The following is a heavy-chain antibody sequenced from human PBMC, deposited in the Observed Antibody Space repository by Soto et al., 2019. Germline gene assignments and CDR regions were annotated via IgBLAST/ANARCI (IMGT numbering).Heavy chain of an antibody. Sequence: HVTLKESGPVLVKPTEPLTLTCTVSGFSLSNGKVGVSWIRQPPGKALEWLAHIFSYDEKSYRTSLKSRLTISEDTYKSQVVLTMTNVDPVDTATYYCARILFGRSVAGGYFYMDVWGKGPTVTVSS. CDR2: IFSYDEK. J-gene: IGHJ6*03. V-gene: IGHV2-26*01. D-gene: IGHD6-19*01. CDR3: ARILFGRSVAGGYFYMDV. CDR1: GFSLSNGKVG.